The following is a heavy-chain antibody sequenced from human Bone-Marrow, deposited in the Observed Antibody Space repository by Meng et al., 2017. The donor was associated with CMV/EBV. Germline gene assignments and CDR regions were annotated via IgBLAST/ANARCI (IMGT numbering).Heavy chain of an antibody. Sequence: SEALCLSCADHGGTSSGYYWTWIRQSPGKGLEWIGEINHSGSTKSNPSLMSRVTMSVDTSQNQFSLHLSSVTAADTAVYYCARLIAVAPQTPNYYLSYSLDVWGQGTTVTVSS. D-gene: IGHD1-14*01. J-gene: IGHJ6*02. CDR1: GGTSSGYY. CDR2: INHSGST. V-gene: IGHV4-34*01. CDR3: ARLIAVAPQTPNYYLSYSLDV.